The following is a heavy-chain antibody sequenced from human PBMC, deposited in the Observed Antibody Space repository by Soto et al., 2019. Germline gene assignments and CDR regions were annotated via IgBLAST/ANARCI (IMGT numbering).Heavy chain of an antibody. V-gene: IGHV3-74*01. Sequence: GGALRLSCAASGFIFRSYWMHWVRQAPGKGLVWVSHINVDGRITSYADSVKGRFTISRDNAKNTLYLQMASLRAENTAVYYCVRDESNSTSGIDIWGQGTMVTVSS. J-gene: IGHJ3*02. CDR1: GFIFRSYW. CDR3: VRDESNSTSGIDI. CDR2: INVDGRIT. D-gene: IGHD3-10*01.